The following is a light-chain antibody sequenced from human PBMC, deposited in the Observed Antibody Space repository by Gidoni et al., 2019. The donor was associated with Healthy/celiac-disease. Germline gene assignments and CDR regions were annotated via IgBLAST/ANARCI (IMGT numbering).Light chain of an antibody. V-gene: IGKV2-28*01. CDR2: LGS. Sequence: DIVMTQSPLSLPVTPGEPASISCRSSQSLLHSNGYNYLDWYLQKPGQSPQLLIYLGSNRASGVPDRFSGSGSGTDFTLKISRVEAEDVGVYYCMQAQQTPPTRFTFGPGTKVDIK. CDR3: MQAQQTPPTRFT. CDR1: QSLLHSNGYNY. J-gene: IGKJ3*01.